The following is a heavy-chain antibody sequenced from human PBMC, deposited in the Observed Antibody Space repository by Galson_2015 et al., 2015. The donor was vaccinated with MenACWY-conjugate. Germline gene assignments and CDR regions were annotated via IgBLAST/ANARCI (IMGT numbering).Heavy chain of an antibody. CDR3: ARNRFFDRSFQC. D-gene: IGHD3-9*01. V-gene: IGHV2-5*02. CDR2: IYWDNDK. J-gene: IGHJ4*02. Sequence: PALVKPTPTLTVTCTFSGFSLSTSGVGVGWIRQPPGKALEWLALIYWDNDKRYSPSLKSRLTITKDTSKNQVVLTMTNMDPVDTATYHCARNRFFDRSFQCWGQGTLVTVSS. CDR1: GFSLSTSGVG.